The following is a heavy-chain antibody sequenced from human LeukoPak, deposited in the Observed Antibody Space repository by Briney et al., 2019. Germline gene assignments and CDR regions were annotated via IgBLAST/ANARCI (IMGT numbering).Heavy chain of an antibody. V-gene: IGHV3-30*18. J-gene: IGHJ4*02. CDR3: AKDTLRMIAVEIDY. CDR2: ISYDSRSN. Sequence: GGSLRLSCVTSGFTFSSYGMHWVRQVPGKGLEWVAVISYDSRSNYHVDSVKGRFTISRDNSKNTLYLQMNSLRAEDTAIYYCAKDTLRMIAVEIDYWGRGTLVTVSS. CDR1: GFTFSSYG. D-gene: IGHD3-22*01.